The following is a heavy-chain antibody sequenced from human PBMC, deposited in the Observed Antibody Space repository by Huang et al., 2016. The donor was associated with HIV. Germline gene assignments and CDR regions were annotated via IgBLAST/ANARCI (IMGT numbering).Heavy chain of an antibody. D-gene: IGHD2-2*01. J-gene: IGHJ5*02. CDR2: ITQSGRT. CDR3: ARGRGTSWSFFDT. V-gene: IGHV4-34*01. Sequence: QVRLDQWGAGLLKPSETLTLTCAVYGDSLSGFFWSWIRQSPGRGLEWIGEITQSGRTNYNPSLKSRVTIAIDTSKKQFSLTLKSVTADDTSTYYCARGRGTSWSFFDTWGQGSFVTVSS. CDR1: GDSLSGFF.